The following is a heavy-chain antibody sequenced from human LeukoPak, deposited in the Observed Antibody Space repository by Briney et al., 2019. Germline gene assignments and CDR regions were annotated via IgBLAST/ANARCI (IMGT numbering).Heavy chain of an antibody. J-gene: IGHJ4*02. V-gene: IGHV3-7*01. CDR2: IKQDGSEK. Sequence: GGSLRLSCAASGFTFSSYWMSWVRRAPGKGREWGANIKQDGSEKYYVDSVKGRFTISRDNAKNSLYLQMNSLRAEDTAVYYCARDISQYCGGDCYFWDDYWGQGTLVTVSS. D-gene: IGHD2-21*02. CDR3: ARDISQYCGGDCYFWDDY. CDR1: GFTFSSYW.